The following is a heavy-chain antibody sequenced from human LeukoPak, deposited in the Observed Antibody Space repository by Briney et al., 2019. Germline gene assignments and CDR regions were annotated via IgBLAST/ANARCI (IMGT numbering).Heavy chain of an antibody. CDR2: MNPNSGST. CDR1: GYTFTSYD. J-gene: IGHJ4*02. CDR3: ARGLGIRDRWLQAGGY. V-gene: IGHV1-8*01. Sequence: ASVKVSCKASGYTFTSYDINWVRQATGQGLEWMGWMNPNSGSTGYAQKFQGRVTMTRNTSISTAYMELSSLRSEDTAVYYCARGLGIRDRWLQAGGYWGQGTLVTVSS. D-gene: IGHD5-24*01.